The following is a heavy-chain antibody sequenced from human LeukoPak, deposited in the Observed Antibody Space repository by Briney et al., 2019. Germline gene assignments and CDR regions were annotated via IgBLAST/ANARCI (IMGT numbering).Heavy chain of an antibody. CDR1: GFTFSNYW. CDR2: INSDGSWT. Sequence: PGGFLRLSCAASGFTFSNYWMHWVRQAPGKGLVWVSHINSDGSWTSYADSVKGRFTISKDNAKNTVYLQMNSLRAEDTAVYYCVSFYETYWGRGTLVTVSS. D-gene: IGHD2/OR15-2a*01. J-gene: IGHJ4*02. CDR3: VSFYETY. V-gene: IGHV3-74*01.